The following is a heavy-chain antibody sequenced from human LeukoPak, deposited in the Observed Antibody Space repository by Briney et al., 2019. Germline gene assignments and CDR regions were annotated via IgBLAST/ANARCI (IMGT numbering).Heavy chain of an antibody. V-gene: IGHV1-18*01. CDR1: GYTFTCYG. CDR2: ISAYNGNT. Sequence: GASVKVSCKASGYTFTCYGIRWVRQAPGQGLAWMGWISAYNGNTNYAQKLQCRVTMTPSTSTSTADLELRSLRADDTAVYYGARAAWRQVYYYYYMDGWGKGTTVTISS. CDR3: ARAAWRQVYYYYYMDG. J-gene: IGHJ6*03. D-gene: IGHD5-18*01.